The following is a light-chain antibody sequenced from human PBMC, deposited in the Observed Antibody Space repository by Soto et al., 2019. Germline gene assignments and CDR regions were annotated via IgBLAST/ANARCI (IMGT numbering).Light chain of an antibody. CDR2: GNS. CDR3: ATWDDSLNAVL. CDR1: SSNIGAGYD. V-gene: IGLV1-40*01. Sequence: QAVVTQPPSVSGAPGQRVTISCTGSSSNIGAGYDVHWYQHLPGTAPKLLIYGNSNRPSGVPDRFSGSKSGTSASLAITGLQAEDEADYYCATWDDSLNAVLFGGGTKVTVL. J-gene: IGLJ2*01.